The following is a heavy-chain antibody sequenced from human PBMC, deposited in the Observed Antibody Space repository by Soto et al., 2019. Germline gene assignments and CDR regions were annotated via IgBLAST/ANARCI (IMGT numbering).Heavy chain of an antibody. J-gene: IGHJ5*02. CDR2: IYANGTT. D-gene: IGHD1-1*01. V-gene: IGHV4-4*07. CDR3: VRDGTKTLRDWFDP. Sequence: SETLSLTCTVSGASISGFYWSWIRKSAGKGLEWIGRIYANGTTDYNPSLKSRVMMSVDTSKTQFSLKLRSVTAADTAVYYCVRDGTKTLRDWFDPWGQG. CDR1: GASISGFY.